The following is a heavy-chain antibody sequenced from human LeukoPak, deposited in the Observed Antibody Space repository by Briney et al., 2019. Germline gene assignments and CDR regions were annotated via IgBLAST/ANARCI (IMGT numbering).Heavy chain of an antibody. D-gene: IGHD3-10*01. Sequence: PGRSLRLSCAASGFTFSSYGMPWVRQAPGKGLEWVAVIWYDGSNKYYADSVKGRFTISRDNSKNTLYLQMNSLRAEDTAMYYCAREAGSGYFDYWGQGTLVTVSS. CDR2: IWYDGSNK. V-gene: IGHV3-33*01. CDR1: GFTFSSYG. CDR3: AREAGSGYFDY. J-gene: IGHJ4*02.